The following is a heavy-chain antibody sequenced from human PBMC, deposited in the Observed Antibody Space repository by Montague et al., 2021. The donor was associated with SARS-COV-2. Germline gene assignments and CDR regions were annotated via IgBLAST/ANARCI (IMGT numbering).Heavy chain of an antibody. J-gene: IGHJ5*02. D-gene: IGHD1-26*01. V-gene: IGHV4-4*02. CDR1: GGSISSGTW. CDR3: ARLSSDIGGYFWFDP. CDR2: ISPSGGT. Sequence: SETLSLTCAVSGGSISSGTWWTWVRQPPGKGLEWIGEISPSGGTNYNPSLKSRATITVDKSKNQFSLNLNSVTAADTAVYYGARLSSDIGGYFWFDPWGQGTLVTVSS.